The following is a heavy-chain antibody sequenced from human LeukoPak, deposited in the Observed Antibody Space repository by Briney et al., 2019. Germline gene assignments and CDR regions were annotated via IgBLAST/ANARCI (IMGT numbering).Heavy chain of an antibody. Sequence: GGSLRLSCAASGFTFSSYWMSWVRQAPGKGLEWVANIKQDGSEKYYVDSVKGRFTISRDNAKNSLYLQMNSLRAEDTAVYYCARESDYYGSGSYYNLRYYYYYMDVWGKGTTVTVSS. D-gene: IGHD3-10*01. V-gene: IGHV3-7*01. CDR1: GFTFSSYW. J-gene: IGHJ6*03. CDR3: ARESDYYGSGSYYNLRYYYYYMDV. CDR2: IKQDGSEK.